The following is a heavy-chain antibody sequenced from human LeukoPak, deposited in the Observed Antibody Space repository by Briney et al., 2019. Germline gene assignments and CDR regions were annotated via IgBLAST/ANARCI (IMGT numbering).Heavy chain of an antibody. CDR3: ARGMKTAAFYGMDV. J-gene: IGHJ6*02. CDR1: GFTFSGSA. Sequence: GGSLRLSCAASGFTFSGSAMHWVRQASGKGLEWVGRIRSKANSYATAYAASVKGRFTISRDNSKNTLYLQMNSLGAEDTAVYYCARGMKTAAFYGMDVWGQGTTVTVSS. V-gene: IGHV3-73*01. D-gene: IGHD6-13*01. CDR2: IRSKANSYAT.